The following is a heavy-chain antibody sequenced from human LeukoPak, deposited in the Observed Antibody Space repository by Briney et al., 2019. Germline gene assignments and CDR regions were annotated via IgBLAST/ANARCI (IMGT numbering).Heavy chain of an antibody. CDR1: GFTFSSYW. Sequence: PGGSLRLSCAASGFTFSSYWMSWVRQAPGKGLVWVANIQQGGSEKYYVDSVKGRFTISRDNAKNSLFLQMNSLRAEDTAVYYCARCHSCSSGDYWGQGTLVTVSS. D-gene: IGHD2-2*01. J-gene: IGHJ4*02. V-gene: IGHV3-7*05. CDR2: IQQGGSEK. CDR3: ARCHSCSSGDY.